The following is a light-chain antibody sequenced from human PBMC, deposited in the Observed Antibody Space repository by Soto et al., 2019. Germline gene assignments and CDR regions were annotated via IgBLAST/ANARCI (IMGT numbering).Light chain of an antibody. CDR3: SSYTSSSTLV. CDR1: SSDVGGYNY. J-gene: IGLJ2*01. Sequence: QSALTQPASVSGSPGQSITISCTGTSSDVGGYNYVSWYQYHPGKAPKLMIYEVSNRPSGVSNRFSGSKSGNTASLTISGLQAEAEADYYCSSYTSSSTLVFGGGTKVTVL. CDR2: EVS. V-gene: IGLV2-14*01.